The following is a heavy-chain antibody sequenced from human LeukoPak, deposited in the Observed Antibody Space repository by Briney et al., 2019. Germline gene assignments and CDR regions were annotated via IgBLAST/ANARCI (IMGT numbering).Heavy chain of an antibody. J-gene: IGHJ4*02. Sequence: PGGTLRLSCAASGFTLSSYWMHWVRQAPGKGLVWVSRMNSDGSSTTYADSVKGRFTISRDNDKNALYLQMSSLRAEDTAVYHCAREAFNYGDHYFDYWGQGTLVTVSS. CDR1: GFTLSSYW. CDR2: MNSDGSST. V-gene: IGHV3-74*01. D-gene: IGHD4-17*01. CDR3: AREAFNYGDHYFDY.